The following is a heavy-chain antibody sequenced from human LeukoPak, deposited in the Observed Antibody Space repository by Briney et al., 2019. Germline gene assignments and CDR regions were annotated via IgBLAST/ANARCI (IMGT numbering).Heavy chain of an antibody. CDR1: GFTFSSYS. CDR3: ARDGTRLRYFDWLPPVSFDP. Sequence: GGSLRLSCAASGFTFSSYSMNWVRQAPGKGLKWVSYISSSSSTIYYADSVKGRFTISRDNAKNSLYLQMNSLRDEDTAVYYCARDGTRLRYFDWLPPVSFDPWGQGTLVTVSS. J-gene: IGHJ5*02. D-gene: IGHD3-9*01. V-gene: IGHV3-48*02. CDR2: ISSSSSTI.